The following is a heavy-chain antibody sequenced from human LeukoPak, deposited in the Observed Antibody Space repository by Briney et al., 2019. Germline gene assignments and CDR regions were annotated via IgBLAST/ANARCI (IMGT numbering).Heavy chain of an antibody. CDR3: AGGRGYSGYRNYFDY. CDR2: IYHSGST. V-gene: IGHV4-30-2*01. J-gene: IGHJ4*02. D-gene: IGHD5-12*01. CDR1: GGSISSGGYS. Sequence: SETLSLTCAVSGGSISSGGYSWSWIRQPPGKGLEWIGYIYHSGSTYYNPPLKSRVTISVDRSKNQFSLKLSSVTAADTAVYYCAGGRGYSGYRNYFDYWGQGTLVTVSS.